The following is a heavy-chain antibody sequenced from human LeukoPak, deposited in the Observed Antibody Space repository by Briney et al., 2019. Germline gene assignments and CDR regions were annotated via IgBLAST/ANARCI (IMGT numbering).Heavy chain of an antibody. J-gene: IGHJ4*02. CDR3: AKNRHRLPSDY. CDR1: GFTFSSYA. V-gene: IGHV3-23*01. D-gene: IGHD2-2*01. Sequence: GGSLRLSCAASGFTFSSYAMSWARQAPGKGLEWVSAISVSGGSTYYADSVKGRFTISRDNSKNTLYLQMDSLRADDTAVYYCAKNRHRLPSDYWGQGTLVTVSS. CDR2: ISVSGGST.